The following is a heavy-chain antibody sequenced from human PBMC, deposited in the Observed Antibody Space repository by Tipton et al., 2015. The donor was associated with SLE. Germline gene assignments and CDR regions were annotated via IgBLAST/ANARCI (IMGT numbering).Heavy chain of an antibody. J-gene: IGHJ4*02. CDR2: IYSTGTT. CDR1: GDSISNLNDF. D-gene: IGHD3-3*01. Sequence: LRLSCTVSGDSISNLNDFWGWIRQPPGKGLEWIGSIYSTGTTYFNASLRGRVTMSIDTSTNQFSLRLASVTAADTAVYYCATFFVEGDTIFGPGGWGRGTLVTVSS. V-gene: IGHV4-39*07. CDR3: ATFFVEGDTIFGPGG.